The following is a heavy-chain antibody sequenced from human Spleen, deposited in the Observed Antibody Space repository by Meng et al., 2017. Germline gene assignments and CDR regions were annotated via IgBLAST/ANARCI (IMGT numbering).Heavy chain of an antibody. D-gene: IGHD3-22*01. CDR2: INVYNGKT. CDR3: ARGSNYYDSSGYSGFDP. Sequence: QGQLVPSGAEVKKPGASVKVSCDASGYTLSSDGFSWVRQAPGQGLEWLGWINVYNGKTDYGYKFQDRVTLTTDRFTNTAYMELRSLRSEDTAVYYCARGSNYYDSSGYSGFDPWGQGTLVTVSS. CDR1: GYTLSSDG. V-gene: IGHV1-18*01. J-gene: IGHJ5*02.